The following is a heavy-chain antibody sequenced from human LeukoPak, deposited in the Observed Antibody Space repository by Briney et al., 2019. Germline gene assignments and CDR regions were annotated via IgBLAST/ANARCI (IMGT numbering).Heavy chain of an antibody. J-gene: IGHJ5*02. Sequence: GGSLRLSCAASGFTFSSYAMSWVRQAPGEGLEWVSAISGGGGSAYYADSVKGRFTISRDNSKNTLYLQMNSLRAEDTAVYYCAILVPNSVTSPNSFDPWGQGTLVTVSS. D-gene: IGHD5-18*01. CDR2: ISGGGGSA. CDR1: GFTFSSYA. CDR3: AILVPNSVTSPNSFDP. V-gene: IGHV3-23*01.